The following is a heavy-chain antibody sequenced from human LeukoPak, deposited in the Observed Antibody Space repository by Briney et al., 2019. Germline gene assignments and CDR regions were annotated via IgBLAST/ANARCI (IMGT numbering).Heavy chain of an antibody. CDR3: AKGRLFGSSSPPDY. D-gene: IGHD6-6*01. CDR1: GFIFYDYP. J-gene: IGHJ4*02. Sequence: PGGSLRLSCAASGFIFYDYPMHWVRQAPGKGLECVSLISWDGSSTYYAGSVKGRFTISRDNSKSSLYLQMSSLRTEDTAFYYCAKGRLFGSSSPPDYWGQGTLVTVSS. CDR2: ISWDGSST. V-gene: IGHV3-43*01.